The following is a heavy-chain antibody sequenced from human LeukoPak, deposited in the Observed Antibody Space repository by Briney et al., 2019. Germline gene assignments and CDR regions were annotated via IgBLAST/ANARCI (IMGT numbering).Heavy chain of an antibody. CDR1: GGSFSGYY. CDR3: ARGGGWNASYYYYMDV. D-gene: IGHD1-1*01. CDR2: IYYSGST. Sequence: PSETLSLTCAVYGGSFSGYYWSWIRQPPGKGLEWIGYIYYSGSTNYNPSLKSRVTISVDTSKNQFSLKLSSVTAADTAVYYCARGGGWNASYYYYMDVWGKGTTVTISS. J-gene: IGHJ6*03. V-gene: IGHV4-59*01.